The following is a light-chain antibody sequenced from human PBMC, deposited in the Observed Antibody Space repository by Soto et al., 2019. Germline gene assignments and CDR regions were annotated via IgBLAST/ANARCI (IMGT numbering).Light chain of an antibody. V-gene: IGLV2-14*01. CDR1: RSDIGDSNF. CDR3: ASFRSGTILV. CDR2: EVN. Sequence: QSVLTQPASVSGSPGQSVTISCTGPRSDIGDSNFTSWYQHSPGKAPRLLIYEVNNRPSGVSKRFSGSKAGNTASLTISGLLDDDEAHYFCASFRSGTILVFGSGTKVTVL. J-gene: IGLJ1*01.